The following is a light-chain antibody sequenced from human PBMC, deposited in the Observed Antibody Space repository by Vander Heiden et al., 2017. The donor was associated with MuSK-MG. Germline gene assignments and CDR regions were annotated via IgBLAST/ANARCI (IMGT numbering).Light chain of an antibody. CDR2: GAS. J-gene: IGKJ1*01. Sequence: EIVLTQSPGTLSLSPGERATLSCRASQSVSSSYLAWYQQKPGQAPRLLIYGASSSAIGIPDRFSGSGCVTDFTLTSSRREPEDFAVYYVQQDGSSPTFGQGTKVEIK. CDR3: QQDGSSPT. CDR1: QSVSSSY. V-gene: IGKV3-20*01.